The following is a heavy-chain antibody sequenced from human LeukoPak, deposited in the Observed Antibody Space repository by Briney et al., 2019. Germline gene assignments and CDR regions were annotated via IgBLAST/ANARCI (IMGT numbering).Heavy chain of an antibody. Sequence: PGMSLRLSCAPSGFTFSSYSMNWVRQAPGKGLEWVSYISSSSSTIYYADSVKGRFTISRDNAKNSLYLQMNSLRDEDTAVYYCARDGMVRGVIIWDAFDIWGQGTMVTVSS. D-gene: IGHD3-10*01. CDR3: ARDGMVRGVIIWDAFDI. V-gene: IGHV3-48*02. J-gene: IGHJ3*02. CDR1: GFTFSSYS. CDR2: ISSSSSTI.